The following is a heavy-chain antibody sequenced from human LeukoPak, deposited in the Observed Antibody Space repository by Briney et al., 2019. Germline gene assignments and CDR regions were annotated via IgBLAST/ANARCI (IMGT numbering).Heavy chain of an antibody. V-gene: IGHV4-38-2*02. CDR3: ARDPSEASHPYYFDY. Sequence: PSETLSLTCIVSGYSISSGYYWGWIRQPPGKGLEWIGSIYHSGSTNYNPSLKGRVTISVDTSKNQFSLKLSSVTAADTAVYYCARDPSEASHPYYFDYWAQGTLVTVSS. CDR2: IYHSGST. CDR1: GYSISSGYY. J-gene: IGHJ4*02.